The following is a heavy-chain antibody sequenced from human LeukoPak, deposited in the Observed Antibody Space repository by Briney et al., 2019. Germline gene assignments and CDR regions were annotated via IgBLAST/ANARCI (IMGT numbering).Heavy chain of an antibody. D-gene: IGHD2-21*02. J-gene: IGHJ5*02. CDR2: ISYDGSHK. CDR1: GITFRSYG. CDR3: AKGVRGCAVTAIGGLNWFDH. Sequence: GGTLRLSCAASGITFRSYGMHWVRQPPGKGLEWVAVISYDGSHKYYADFVKGRFSISRDSAKNTVYLQMNSLRADETAVYYCAKGVRGCAVTAIGGLNWFDHWGQGTLVTVSS. V-gene: IGHV3-30*18.